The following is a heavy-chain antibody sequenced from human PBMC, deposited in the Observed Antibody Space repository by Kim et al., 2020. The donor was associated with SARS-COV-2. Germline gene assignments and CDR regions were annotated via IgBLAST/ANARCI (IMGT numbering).Heavy chain of an antibody. Sequence: ASVKVACKVSGSILTELSIHWVRQAPGKGLEWMGGIDPEDGEAIYAQNFQGRLTMIEDASTDTASMELSSLTSGDTAVYYCATGDTGFGELFEYLGQGTLVAVSS. CDR1: GSILTELS. J-gene: IGHJ4*02. CDR3: ATGDTGFGELFEY. V-gene: IGHV1-24*01. CDR2: IDPEDGEA. D-gene: IGHD3-10*01.